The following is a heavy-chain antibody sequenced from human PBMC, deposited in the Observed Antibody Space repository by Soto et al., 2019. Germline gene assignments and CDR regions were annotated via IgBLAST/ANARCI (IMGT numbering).Heavy chain of an antibody. CDR1: GFTFSSYA. J-gene: IGHJ4*02. CDR2: ISGSGGST. Sequence: GGSLRLSCAASGFTFSSYAMSWVRQAPGEGLEWVSAISGSGGSTYYADSVKGRFTISRDNSKNTLYLQMNCLRAEDTAVYYCAKPPSRYCSGGSCYVDYWGQGT. D-gene: IGHD2-15*01. CDR3: AKPPSRYCSGGSCYVDY. V-gene: IGHV3-23*01.